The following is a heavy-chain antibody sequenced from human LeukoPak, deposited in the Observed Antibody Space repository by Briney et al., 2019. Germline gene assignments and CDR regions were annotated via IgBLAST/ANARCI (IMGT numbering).Heavy chain of an antibody. CDR2: TIPIFGTA. Sequence: SVKVSCKASGGTFSSYAISWVRQAPGQGLEWMGGTIPIFGTANYAQKFQGRVTITADESTSTAYMELSSLRSEDTAVYYCARKSLRLGESYDYWGQGTWSPSPQ. CDR3: ARKSLRLGESYDY. V-gene: IGHV1-69*13. CDR1: GGTFSSYA. J-gene: IGHJ4*02. D-gene: IGHD3-16*01.